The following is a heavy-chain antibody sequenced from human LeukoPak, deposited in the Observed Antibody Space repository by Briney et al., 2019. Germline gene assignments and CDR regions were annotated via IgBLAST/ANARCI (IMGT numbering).Heavy chain of an antibody. V-gene: IGHV1-2*02. CDR2: INPNSGGT. CDR1: GYTFTGYY. CDR3: ARSPRGPSGWYSSGCADY. J-gene: IGHJ4*02. Sequence: ASVKVSCKASGYTFTGYYMHWVRQAPGQGLEWMGWINPNSGGTNYAQKFQGRVTMTRDTSISTAYMELSRLRSDDTAVYYCARSPRGPSGWYSSGCADYWGREPWSPSPQ. D-gene: IGHD6-19*01.